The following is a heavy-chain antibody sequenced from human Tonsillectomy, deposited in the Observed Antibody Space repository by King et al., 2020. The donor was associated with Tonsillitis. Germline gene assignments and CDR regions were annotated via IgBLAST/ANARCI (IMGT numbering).Heavy chain of an antibody. CDR1: GFTFSFYG. Sequence: VQLVESGGGVVQPGRSLRLSCAASGFTFSFYGMHWVRQAPGKGLEWVALIWYDGSNKYYADSVKGRFTISRDNSKNTLYLEMKSPGAEDTAVYYCAGDLQYDYDFWSGYWPIGYWGQGTLVTASS. J-gene: IGHJ4*02. CDR2: IWYDGSNK. CDR3: AGDLQYDYDFWSGYWPIGY. D-gene: IGHD3-3*01. V-gene: IGHV3-33*01.